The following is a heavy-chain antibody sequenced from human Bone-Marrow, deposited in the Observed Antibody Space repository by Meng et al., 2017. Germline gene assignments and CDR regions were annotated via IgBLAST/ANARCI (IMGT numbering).Heavy chain of an antibody. D-gene: IGHD5-12*01. CDR3: ARGRIVATIADRWDY. J-gene: IGHJ4*02. CDR2: IYYSGST. Sequence: QVHLRGSAPGLGKPSVTLFPPCTVSGGSVRSGSDYWIWIRQPPGKGLEWIGYIYYSGSTNYNPSLKSRVTISVDTSKNQFSLKLSSVTAADTAVYYCARGRIVATIADRWDYWGQGTLVTVSS. CDR1: GGSVRSGSDY. V-gene: IGHV4-61*01.